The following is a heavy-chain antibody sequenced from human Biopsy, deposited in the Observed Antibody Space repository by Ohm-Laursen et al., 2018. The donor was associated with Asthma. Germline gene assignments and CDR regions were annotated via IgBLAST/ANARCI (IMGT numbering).Heavy chain of an antibody. D-gene: IGHD2-2*01. J-gene: IGHJ3*02. CDR3: ARGSGSSLSYPDAFDI. CDR1: PGSFSGFF. CDR2: TNERGVT. V-gene: IGHV4-34*01. Sequence: SETLSLTCDVYPGSFSGFFWTWIRQSPGKGLEWIGETNERGVTNNNPSLKSRVIISIDTYWNRVSLKLTSVTAADTAVYYCARGSGSSLSYPDAFDIWGQGTMVTVSS.